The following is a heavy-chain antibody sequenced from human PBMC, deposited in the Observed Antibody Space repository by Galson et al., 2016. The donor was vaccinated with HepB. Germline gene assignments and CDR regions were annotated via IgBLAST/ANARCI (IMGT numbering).Heavy chain of an antibody. CDR3: AKEGGGSGSYLEH. D-gene: IGHD3-10*01. J-gene: IGHJ1*01. Sequence: SLRLSCAASGFIFSSYGMHWVRQAPGKGLEWVSVISKDGRIKNYAESEKGRFTISRDNSKNTLYLQMNTLRVEDTAVYYCAKEGGGSGSYLEHWGQGTLVTVSS. CDR1: GFIFSSYG. V-gene: IGHV3-30*18. CDR2: ISKDGRIK.